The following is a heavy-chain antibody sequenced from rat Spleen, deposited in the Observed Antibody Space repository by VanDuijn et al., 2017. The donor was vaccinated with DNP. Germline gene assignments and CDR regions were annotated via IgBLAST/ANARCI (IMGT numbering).Heavy chain of an antibody. CDR1: GFTFSHYY. Sequence: EVQLVESGGGLVQPGRSMKLSCAASGFTFSHYYMAWVRQAPTKGLEWVASISTGGGNTYYRDSVKGRFTISRDNAKSTLYLQMDSLRSEETATYYCVRWNSGHFDYWGQGVMVPVSS. J-gene: IGHJ2*01. CDR3: VRWNSGHFDY. V-gene: IGHV5S11*01. D-gene: IGHD4-3*01. CDR2: ISTGGGNT.